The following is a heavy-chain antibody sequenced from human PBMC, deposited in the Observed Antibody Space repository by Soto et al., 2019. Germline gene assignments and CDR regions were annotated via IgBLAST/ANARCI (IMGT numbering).Heavy chain of an antibody. V-gene: IGHV3-33*06. CDR2: IWYDGSNK. J-gene: IGHJ3*02. CDR3: AKIESAFDI. CDR1: GFTFSSYG. Sequence: QVQLVESGGGVVQPGRSLRLSCAASGFTFSSYGMHWVRQAPGKGLEWVAVIWYDGSNKYYADSVKGRFTISRDNSKNTLYMQMNSLRAEDTAVYYCAKIESAFDIWGQWTMVTVSS.